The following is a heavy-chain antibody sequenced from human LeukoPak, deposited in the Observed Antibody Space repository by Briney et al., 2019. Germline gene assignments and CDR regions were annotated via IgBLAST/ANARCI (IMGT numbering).Heavy chain of an antibody. CDR1: GGTFSSYA. J-gene: IGHJ4*02. D-gene: IGHD4-17*01. CDR2: IIPILGIA. CDR3: AFRPSIEKTVTTLDY. Sequence: RGESLKVSCKASGGTFSSYAISWVRQAPGQGLEWMGRIIPILGIANYAQKFQGRVTITADKSTSTAYMELSSLRSEDTAVYYCAFRPSIEKTVTTLDYWGQGTLVTVSS. V-gene: IGHV1-69*04.